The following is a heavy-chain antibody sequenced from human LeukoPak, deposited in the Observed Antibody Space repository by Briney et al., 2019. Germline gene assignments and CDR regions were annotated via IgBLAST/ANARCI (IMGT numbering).Heavy chain of an antibody. CDR3: ASGGRIAAAGSYWYFDL. J-gene: IGHJ2*01. D-gene: IGHD6-13*01. CDR2: IIPIFGTA. V-gene: IGHV1-69*13. CDR1: GYTFTSYY. Sequence: ASVKVSCKASGYTFTSYYMHWVRQAPGQGLEWMGGIIPIFGTANYAQKFQGRVTITADESTSTAYMELSSLRSEDTAVYYCASGGRIAAAGSYWYFDLWGRGTLVTVSS.